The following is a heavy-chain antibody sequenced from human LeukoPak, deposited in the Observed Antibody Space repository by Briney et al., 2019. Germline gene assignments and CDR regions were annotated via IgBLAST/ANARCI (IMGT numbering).Heavy chain of an antibody. CDR1: GGSISSGGYY. D-gene: IGHD6-13*01. CDR2: IYYSGST. V-gene: IGHV4-31*03. Sequence: SETLSLTCTVSGGSISSGGYYWSWIRQHPGKGLEWIGYIYYSGSTYYNPSLKSRVTISVDTSKNQFSLKLSSVIAADTAVYYCARGSTTAAATDYFDYWGQGTLVTVSS. CDR3: ARGSTTAAATDYFDY. J-gene: IGHJ4*02.